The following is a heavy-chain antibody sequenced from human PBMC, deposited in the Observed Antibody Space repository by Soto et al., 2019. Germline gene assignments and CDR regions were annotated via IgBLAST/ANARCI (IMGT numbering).Heavy chain of an antibody. CDR1: GFTFSSYA. CDR3: AKDLGFFSSGYYSTYFDY. Sequence: GGSLRLSCAASGFTFSSYAMSWVRQAPGKGLEWVSAISGSGGSTYYADSVKGRFTISRDNSKNTLYLQMNSLRAEDTAVYYCAKDLGFFSSGYYSTYFDYWGQGTLVTVSS. CDR2: ISGSGGST. J-gene: IGHJ4*02. D-gene: IGHD3-22*01. V-gene: IGHV3-23*01.